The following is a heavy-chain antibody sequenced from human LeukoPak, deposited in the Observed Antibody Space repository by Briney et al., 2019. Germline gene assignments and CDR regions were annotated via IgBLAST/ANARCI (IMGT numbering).Heavy chain of an antibody. V-gene: IGHV6-1*01. CDR2: IYYRSKWFN. D-gene: IGHD5-18*01. CDR1: GDSVSSNSAV. Sequence: SQTLSLTCAISGDSVSSNSAVWHWIRQSPSRGLEWLGRIYYRSKWFNDFALSVKSRITISSDTSKNQFSLQLNSVTPEDTAVYYCARGTALVNYYGMDVWGQGTTVTASS. J-gene: IGHJ6*02. CDR3: ARGTALVNYYGMDV.